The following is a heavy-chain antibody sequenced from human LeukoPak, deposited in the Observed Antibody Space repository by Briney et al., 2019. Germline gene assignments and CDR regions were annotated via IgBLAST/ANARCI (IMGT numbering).Heavy chain of an antibody. D-gene: IGHD3-10*01. CDR1: GGSISNYY. CDR2: IYYTGST. V-gene: IGHV4-59*01. J-gene: IGHJ6*02. Sequence: PSETLSLTCAVSGGSISNYYWSWTRQSPGKGLEGIGYIYYTGSTYYNPSLKSRVTMSVDTSKNQFSLHLSSVTAADTAVYYCARETAYASGSNYFYSGMDVWGQGTTVTVSS. CDR3: ARETAYASGSNYFYSGMDV.